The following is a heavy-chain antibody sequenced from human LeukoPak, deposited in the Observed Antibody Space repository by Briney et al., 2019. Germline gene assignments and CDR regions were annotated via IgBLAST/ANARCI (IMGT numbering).Heavy chain of an antibody. CDR1: GGSISSGDYY. Sequence: PSQTLSLTCAVSGGSISSGDYYWGWLRQPPGKGLEWIRYIYRGGSTSYNPSLKCRVTISADTSKNQFSLKLSCVTAADTAVYYCARGGKGGSYVGAFDVWGQGTMVTVSS. V-gene: IGHV4-30-2*01. J-gene: IGHJ3*01. CDR3: ARGGKGGSYVGAFDV. CDR2: IYRGGST. D-gene: IGHD1-26*01.